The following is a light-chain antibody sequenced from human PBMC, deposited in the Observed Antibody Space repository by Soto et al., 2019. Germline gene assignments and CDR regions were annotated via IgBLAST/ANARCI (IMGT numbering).Light chain of an antibody. J-gene: IGLJ1*01. CDR3: NSYTSTTTYV. Sequence: QSVLTQPASVSGSPGQSITIPCTGTSSDVGGFDYVSWFQQHPGKAPKLLIYEVSNRPSGISNRFSGSKSGNTASLTISGLQPEDEALYFCNSYTSTTTYVFGTGTQLTVL. V-gene: IGLV2-14*01. CDR1: SSDVGGFDY. CDR2: EVS.